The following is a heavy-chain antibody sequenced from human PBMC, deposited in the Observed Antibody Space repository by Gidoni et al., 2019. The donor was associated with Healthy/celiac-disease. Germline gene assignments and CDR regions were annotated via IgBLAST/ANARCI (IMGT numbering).Heavy chain of an antibody. D-gene: IGHD3-10*01. Sequence: QVQLQESGPGLVKPSETLSLTCTVSGGSISSYYWSWIRQPPGKGLEWIGYIYYSGSTSYNPSLKSRVTISVDTSKNQFSLKLSSVTAADTAVYYCARDRGYYGSGSYYNEGGMDVWGQGTTVTVSS. CDR1: GGSISSYY. CDR2: IYYSGST. CDR3: ARDRGYYGSGSYYNEGGMDV. J-gene: IGHJ6*02. V-gene: IGHV4-59*01.